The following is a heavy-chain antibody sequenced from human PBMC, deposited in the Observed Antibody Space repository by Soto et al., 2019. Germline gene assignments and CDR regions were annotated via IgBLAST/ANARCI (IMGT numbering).Heavy chain of an antibody. D-gene: IGHD2-2*01. CDR1: GGTFSSYT. CDR2: IIPILGIG. Sequence: QVQLVQSGAEVKKPGSSVKVSCKASGGTFSSYTISWVRQAPGQGLEWMGRIIPILGIGNYAQKFQGRVTITADKSTSTAYMELSSLRSEDTAVYYCARDVSKDIVVVPAAIWFDPWGQGTLVTVSS. J-gene: IGHJ5*02. CDR3: ARDVSKDIVVVPAAIWFDP. V-gene: IGHV1-69*08.